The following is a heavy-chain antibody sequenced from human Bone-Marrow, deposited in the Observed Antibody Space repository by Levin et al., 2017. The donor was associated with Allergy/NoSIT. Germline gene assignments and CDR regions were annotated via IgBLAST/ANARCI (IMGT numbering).Heavy chain of an antibody. D-gene: IGHD4-23*01. J-gene: IGHJ4*02. CDR3: ARQIGGGRWSFDY. CDR2: IFYSGST. Sequence: PSETLSLTCSVSGDSIITTDYWWGWLRQPPGKGLEWIGSIFYSGSTHYSPSLKSRLTISVDTSKSQFSLKLNSVTAADTALYYCARQIGGGRWSFDYWGQGSLVTVSS. V-gene: IGHV4-39*01. CDR1: GDSIITTDYW.